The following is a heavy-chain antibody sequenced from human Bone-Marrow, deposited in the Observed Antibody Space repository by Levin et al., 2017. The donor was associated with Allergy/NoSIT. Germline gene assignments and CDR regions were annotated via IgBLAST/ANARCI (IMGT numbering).Heavy chain of an antibody. CDR1: GYTVAGYY. CDR3: ARDGGRVVENGRYSYYFGLDV. CDR2: IDPEKGVT. V-gene: IGHV1-2*02. D-gene: IGHD3-10*01. J-gene: IGHJ6*02. Sequence: ASVKVSCKTSGYTVAGYYIHWVRQARGQGLEWMGWIDPEKGVTNSPQRFQGRVTMTSDTSVGTVYMELKNLRSDDTAVYYCARDGGRVVENGRYSYYFGLDVWGQGTTVIVSS.